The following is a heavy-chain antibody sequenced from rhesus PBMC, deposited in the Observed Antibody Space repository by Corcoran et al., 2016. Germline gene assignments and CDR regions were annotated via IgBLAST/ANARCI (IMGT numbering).Heavy chain of an antibody. CDR1: GVSIRTPF. CDR2: ISGCGGNT. V-gene: IGHV4-173*01. D-gene: IGHD1-26*01. Sequence: QLPLQESGPGLVKPSETLSLPCAVSGVSIRTPFWSCIRPPPGTGLEWIGRISGCGGNTHYTPSLKSRVTISTDTSKNQFSLNLTSVTAADTAVYYCASGLNYGAPNFGLDSWGQGVVVTVSS. J-gene: IGHJ6*01. CDR3: ASGLNYGAPNFGLDS.